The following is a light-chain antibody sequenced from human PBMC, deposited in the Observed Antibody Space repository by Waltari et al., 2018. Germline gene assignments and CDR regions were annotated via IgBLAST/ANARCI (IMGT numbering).Light chain of an antibody. V-gene: IGLV2-14*01. CDR3: ASYTSITTVV. J-gene: IGLJ2*01. CDR1: RSDVGAYNF. CDR2: EVT. Sequence: QSALTQPASVSGSPGQSITISCSGTRSDVGAYNFVSWYQQHPGQAPKVLIYEVTNRPSGVSNRFSASKSGNTASLTISGLQAVDEADYYCASYTSITTVVFGGGTKLTVL.